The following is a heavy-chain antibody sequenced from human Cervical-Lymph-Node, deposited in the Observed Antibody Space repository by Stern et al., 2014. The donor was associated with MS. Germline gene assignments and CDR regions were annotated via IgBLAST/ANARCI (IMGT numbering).Heavy chain of an antibody. D-gene: IGHD2-21*02. CDR3: ARDASYCGGDCYSGWFDP. V-gene: IGHV3-74*01. CDR1: GFTFSSYW. J-gene: IGHJ5*02. Sequence: EVQLVESGGGLVQPGGSLRLSCAASGFTFSSYWMHWVRQAPGKGLVWVSRITSDGSSTSYADSVKGRFTISRDNAKNTLYLQMNSLRAEDTAVYYCARDASYCGGDCYSGWFDPWGQGTLVTVSS. CDR2: ITSDGSST.